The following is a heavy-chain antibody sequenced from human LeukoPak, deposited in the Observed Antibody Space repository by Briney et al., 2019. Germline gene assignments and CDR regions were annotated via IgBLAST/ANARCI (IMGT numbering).Heavy chain of an antibody. CDR2: ISYDGSNK. CDR1: GFTFSIYA. J-gene: IGHJ4*02. CDR3: ARDEGSADIVATISNYFDY. V-gene: IGHV3-30*01. D-gene: IGHD5-12*01. Sequence: GRSLRPSCAASGFTFSIYAMHTVRQSPGPRRGSVAGISYDGSNKYYADSVKGRFTISRDNSKNTLYLQMNSLRAEDTAVYYCARDEGSADIVATISNYFDYWGQGTLGTVSS.